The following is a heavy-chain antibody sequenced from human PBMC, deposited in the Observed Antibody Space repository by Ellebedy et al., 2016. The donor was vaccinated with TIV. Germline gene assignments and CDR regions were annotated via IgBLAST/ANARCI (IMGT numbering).Heavy chain of an antibody. CDR2: ITEYGDTP. J-gene: IGHJ4*02. CDR3: VRDLREYDW. V-gene: IGHV3-74*01. Sequence: PGGSLRLSCEASGFIFSNYYMHWVRQAPGKGLEWVARITEYGDTPFYADSVRGRFIISRDNTKNTVFLQMNSLRAEDTAHYYCVRDLREYDWWGQGALVTVSS. CDR1: GFIFSNYY. D-gene: IGHD2/OR15-2a*01.